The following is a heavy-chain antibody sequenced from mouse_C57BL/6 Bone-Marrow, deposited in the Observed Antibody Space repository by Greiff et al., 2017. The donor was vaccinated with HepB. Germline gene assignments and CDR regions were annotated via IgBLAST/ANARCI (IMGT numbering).Heavy chain of an antibody. CDR2: ISDGGSYT. D-gene: IGHD1-1*01. J-gene: IGHJ2*01. CDR1: GFTFSSYA. V-gene: IGHV5-4*01. Sequence: EVQRVESGGGLVKPGGSLKLSCAASGFTFSSYAMSWVRQTPEKRLEWVATISDGGSYTYYPDNVKGRFTISRDNAKNNLYLQMSHLKSEDTAMYYCARDNYYGSSHFDYWGQGTTLTVSS. CDR3: ARDNYYGSSHFDY.